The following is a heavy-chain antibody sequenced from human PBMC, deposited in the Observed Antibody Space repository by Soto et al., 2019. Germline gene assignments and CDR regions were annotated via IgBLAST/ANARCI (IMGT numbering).Heavy chain of an antibody. CDR1: GYSFTSYW. CDR3: ASNPYGYSYGLSYFAD. D-gene: IGHD5-18*01. Sequence: PGESRKISCKGSGYSFTSYWIGWVRQMAGKGLEWRGIIYPGDSDTRYSPSFQGQVTISADKSISTAHLQWSSLKASETAMYYCASNPYGYSYGLSYFADWGQGTLVTVSS. V-gene: IGHV5-51*01. J-gene: IGHJ4*02. CDR2: IYPGDSDT.